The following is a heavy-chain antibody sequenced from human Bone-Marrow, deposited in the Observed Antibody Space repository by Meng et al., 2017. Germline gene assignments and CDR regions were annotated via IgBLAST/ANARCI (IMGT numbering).Heavy chain of an antibody. CDR1: GGTFSSYA. V-gene: IGHV1-2*02. CDR3: ARVVQAHDYGDFALWDYYYYYGMDV. J-gene: IGHJ6*02. D-gene: IGHD4-17*01. CDR2: INPNSGGT. Sequence: ASVKVSCKASGGTFSSYAISWVRQAPGQGLEWRGWINPNSGGTNYAQKFQGRVTMTRDTSISTAYMELSRLRSDDTAVYYCARVVQAHDYGDFALWDYYYYYGMDVWGQGTTVTVSS.